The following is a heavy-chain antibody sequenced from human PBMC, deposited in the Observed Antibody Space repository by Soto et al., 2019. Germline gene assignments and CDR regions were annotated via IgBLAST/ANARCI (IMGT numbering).Heavy chain of an antibody. CDR3: ATGPRSSLYYYYMDV. CDR1: GFTFSSYV. Sequence: GGSLRLSCAASGFTFSSYVMSWVRQAPGTGLEWVSAISGSGATTYYADSVKGRFTISRDDSQNTLYLQMNSLRAQDTAVYYCATGPRSSLYYYYMDVWGKGTTVTVSS. J-gene: IGHJ6*03. CDR2: ISGSGATT. D-gene: IGHD2-2*01. V-gene: IGHV3-23*01.